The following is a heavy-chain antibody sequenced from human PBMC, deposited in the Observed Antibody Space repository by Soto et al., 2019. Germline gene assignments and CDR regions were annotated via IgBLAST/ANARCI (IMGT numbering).Heavy chain of an antibody. D-gene: IGHD6-25*01. J-gene: IGHJ4*02. CDR2: IYSGGYT. Sequence: EVQLVESGGGLIQPGGSLRLSCAVSGFTVSNNYMSWVRQAPGKGLEGVSVIYSGGYTAYGDSVKGRFTISRDNSKNTLFLQMNRLGAAAPAFFSCPTQRGGGGYWGQGTLVTVSS. V-gene: IGHV3-53*01. CDR1: GFTVSNNY. CDR3: PTQRGGGGY.